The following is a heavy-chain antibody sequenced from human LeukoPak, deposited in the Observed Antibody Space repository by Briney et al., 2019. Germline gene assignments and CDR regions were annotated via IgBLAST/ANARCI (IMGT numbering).Heavy chain of an antibody. V-gene: IGHV3-23*01. D-gene: IGHD3-10*01. J-gene: IGHJ4*02. CDR1: GFTFTTYA. CDR2: ISGSGAGT. Sequence: GGSLRLSCAASGFTFTTYAMSWVRQAPGKGLEWVSTISGSGAGTHYADSVKGWFTISRDNSKNTLYLQMNSLRAEDTAVYYCAKDPGAFSGLGYDYWGQGTLVTVSS. CDR3: AKDPGAFSGLGYDY.